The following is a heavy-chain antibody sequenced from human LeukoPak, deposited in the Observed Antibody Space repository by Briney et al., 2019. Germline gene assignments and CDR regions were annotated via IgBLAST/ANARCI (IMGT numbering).Heavy chain of an antibody. CDR3: ARDRDSYWFDS. Sequence: SETLSLSCTVSGGSVTRGGYYWSWIRQLPGKGLEWIGYIYYSGSTYYNPSLKSRVSISTDTSGNQFSLKLSSVTAADTAVYYCARDRDSYWFDSWGQGTLVTVSS. CDR2: IYYSGST. V-gene: IGHV4-31*03. CDR1: GGSVTRGGYY. J-gene: IGHJ5*01. D-gene: IGHD5-24*01.